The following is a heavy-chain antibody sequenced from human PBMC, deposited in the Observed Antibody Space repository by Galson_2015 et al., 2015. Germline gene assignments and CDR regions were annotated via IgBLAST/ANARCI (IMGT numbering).Heavy chain of an antibody. J-gene: IGHJ5*01. D-gene: IGHD3-10*01. CDR1: GFIFGTQS. CDR3: ARGLGSTNKRDHRFDS. CDR2: ISSVSSSI. Sequence: SLRLSCAASGFIFGTQSMNWVRQAPGKGLEWVSYISSVSSSINYADSVMGRFTIYRDNAQNSLYLQMNNLRDEDTAVYYCARGLGSTNKRDHRFDSWGQGTLVTVSS. V-gene: IGHV3-48*02.